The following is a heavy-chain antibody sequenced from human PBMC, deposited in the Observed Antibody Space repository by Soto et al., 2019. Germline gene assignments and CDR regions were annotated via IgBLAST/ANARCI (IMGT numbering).Heavy chain of an antibody. CDR1: GFTFSSYA. J-gene: IGHJ4*02. CDR2: ISGSGGST. Sequence: GGSLRLSCAASGFTFSSYAMSWVRQAPGKGLEWVSAISGSGGSTYYADSVKGRFTISRDNSKNTLYLQMNSLRAEDTAVYYCAKDHCYGSGRYYKGPFDFWGQGTLVTVSS. V-gene: IGHV3-23*01. CDR3: AKDHCYGSGRYYKGPFDF. D-gene: IGHD3-10*01.